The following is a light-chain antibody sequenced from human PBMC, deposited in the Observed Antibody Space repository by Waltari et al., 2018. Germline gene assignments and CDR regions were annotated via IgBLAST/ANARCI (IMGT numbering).Light chain of an antibody. CDR2: DAS. CDR1: QSVSSSY. Sequence: EIVLTPSPGTLSLFPGERATLSCRASQSVSSSYLAWYQQKAGQAPRLLIYDASRRATDIPDRFSGSGSGTDFTLTISRLEPEDFAVYFCQQYASAPNTFGQGTKLEIK. V-gene: IGKV3-20*01. J-gene: IGKJ2*01. CDR3: QQYASAPNT.